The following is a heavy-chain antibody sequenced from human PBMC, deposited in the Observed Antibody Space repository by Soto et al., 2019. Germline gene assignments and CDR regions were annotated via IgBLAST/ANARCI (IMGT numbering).Heavy chain of an antibody. CDR1: GFTFSSYA. J-gene: IGHJ3*02. CDR2: ISDSGGNK. D-gene: IGHD6-13*01. CDR3: ARDPISSSEPTGAFDI. Sequence: GGSLRLSCAASGFTFSSYAMSWVRQAPGKGLEWVAVISDSGGNKYHADSVKGRFTISRDNSKNTLYLQMNSLRAEDTAVYYCARDPISSSEPTGAFDIWGQGTMVTVSS. V-gene: IGHV3-23*01.